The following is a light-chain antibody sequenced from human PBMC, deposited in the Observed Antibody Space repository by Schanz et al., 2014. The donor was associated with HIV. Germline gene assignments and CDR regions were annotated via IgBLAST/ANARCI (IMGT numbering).Light chain of an antibody. CDR1: QSISSW. V-gene: IGKV1-5*03. Sequence: DIQMTQSPSTLSASVGDRVSITCRASQSISSWLAWYQQKPGKAPKVLIYKASSLESGVPSRFSGSGSGTDFTLTINSLQPDDLATYFCQQYNSYPWTFGQGTKVE. CDR2: KAS. CDR3: QQYNSYPWT. J-gene: IGKJ1*01.